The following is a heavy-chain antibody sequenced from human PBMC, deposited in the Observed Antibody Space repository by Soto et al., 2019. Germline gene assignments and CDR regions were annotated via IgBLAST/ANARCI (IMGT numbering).Heavy chain of an antibody. Sequence: AETLSLTCRVSGGSMSEYFWSWIRQSPGKGLEWIGYIYYLGSTDYNPSLKSRVTISVDTSKRQFSLRLTSVTAADKAVYYCARDGYDGSGSPYPAYWGPGTQVTVSS. V-gene: IGHV4-59*01. CDR3: ARDGYDGSGSPYPAY. D-gene: IGHD3-10*01. J-gene: IGHJ4*02. CDR1: GGSMSEYF. CDR2: IYYLGST.